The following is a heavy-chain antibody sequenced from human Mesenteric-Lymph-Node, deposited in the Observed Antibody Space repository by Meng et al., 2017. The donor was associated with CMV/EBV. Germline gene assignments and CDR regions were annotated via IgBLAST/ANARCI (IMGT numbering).Heavy chain of an antibody. CDR2: IHYSGST. CDR3: ARDDDYYGMDV. CDR1: GGSISSYY. V-gene: IGHV4-59*01. Sequence: SETLSLTCTVSGGSISSYYWSWIRQPPGNGLEWIGYIHYSGSTNYNPSLKSRVTISVDTSKNQFSLKLSSLTAADTAVYYSARDDDYYGMDVWGQGTTVTVSS. J-gene: IGHJ6*02.